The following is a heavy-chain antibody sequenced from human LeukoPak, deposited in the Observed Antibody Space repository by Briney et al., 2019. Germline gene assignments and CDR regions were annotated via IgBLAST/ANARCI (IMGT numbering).Heavy chain of an antibody. CDR3: ARPRDGYNYGAFDI. D-gene: IGHD5-24*01. J-gene: IGHJ3*02. V-gene: IGHV3-7*02. Sequence: GGSLRLSCAASGFIFSTYWMSWVRQAPGKGLEWVANINQDGTETHYVDSVKGRFTISRDNAKNSLYLQMNSLRDEDTAVFYCARPRDGYNYGAFDIWGQGTVVTVSS. CDR1: GFIFSTYW. CDR2: INQDGTET.